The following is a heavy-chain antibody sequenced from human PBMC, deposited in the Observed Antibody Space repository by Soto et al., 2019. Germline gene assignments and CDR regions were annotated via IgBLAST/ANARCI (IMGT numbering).Heavy chain of an antibody. D-gene: IGHD4-17*01. J-gene: IGHJ4*02. CDR3: ARGPPYTTVVYLFDY. Sequence: ASVKVSCKASGYTFSSYAISWVRQAPGQGLEWMGGIIPIFGTANYAQKFQGGVTITADESTSTAYMELSSLRSEDTAVYYCARGPPYTTVVYLFDYWGQGTLVTVS. V-gene: IGHV1-69*13. CDR1: GYTFSSYA. CDR2: IIPIFGTA.